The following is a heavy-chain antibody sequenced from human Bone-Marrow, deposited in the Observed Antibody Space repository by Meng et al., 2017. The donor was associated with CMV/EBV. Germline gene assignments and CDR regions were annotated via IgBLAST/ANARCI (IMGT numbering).Heavy chain of an antibody. CDR1: GGSTSSYY. D-gene: IGHD3-16*01. V-gene: IGHV4-59*01. CDR3: ARDGGWGKGAFDI. CDR2: IYYSGST. J-gene: IGHJ3*02. Sequence: SETLSLTCTVSGGSTSSYYWSWIRQPPGKGLEWIGYIYYSGSTNYNPSLKSRVTISVDTSKNQFSLKLSSVTAADTGVYYCARDGGWGKGAFDIWGQGTMVTV.